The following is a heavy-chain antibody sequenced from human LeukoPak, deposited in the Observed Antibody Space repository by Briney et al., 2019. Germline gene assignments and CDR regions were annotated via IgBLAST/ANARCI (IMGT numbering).Heavy chain of an antibody. CDR2: VYHTGST. Sequence: SETLSLTCAVSGYSISRGYYWALIRQPPGQGLEWIGTVYHTGSTYYNPSLDSRVTISVDTSKNEFSLNLKSVTAADTAVYYCARAGWIITSGIDYWGQGALVTVSS. J-gene: IGHJ4*02. V-gene: IGHV4-38-2*01. CDR1: GYSISRGYY. D-gene: IGHD3-10*01. CDR3: ARAGWIITSGIDY.